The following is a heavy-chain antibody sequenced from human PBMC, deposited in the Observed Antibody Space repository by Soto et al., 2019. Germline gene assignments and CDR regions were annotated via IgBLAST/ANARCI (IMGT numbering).Heavy chain of an antibody. CDR1: GFNLRNHD. D-gene: IGHD5-18*01. CDR3: AKDPSIQLWSYGVDV. V-gene: IGHV3-23*01. J-gene: IGHJ6*02. CDR2: INGAATST. Sequence: VGSLRLSCVASGFNLRNHDMNWFRQPPGKGLEWVSNINGAATSTSYADAVKGRFTISRDNSKNTLYLQMNSLRAEDTAVYYCAKDPSIQLWSYGVDVWGQGTTVTVSS.